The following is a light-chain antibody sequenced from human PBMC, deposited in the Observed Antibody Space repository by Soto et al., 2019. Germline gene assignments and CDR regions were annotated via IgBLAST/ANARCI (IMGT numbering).Light chain of an antibody. V-gene: IGKV1-5*03. J-gene: IGKJ2*01. Sequence: DIQMTQSPSTLSASVGDRVTITCRASQSISSWLAWYQQKPGKAPKLLIYKASSLESGVPSRFSGSGSGTEFTLTISSLQPDDFATYYDQQYNNYSNTFGQGTKLEIK. CDR1: QSISSW. CDR2: KAS. CDR3: QQYNNYSNT.